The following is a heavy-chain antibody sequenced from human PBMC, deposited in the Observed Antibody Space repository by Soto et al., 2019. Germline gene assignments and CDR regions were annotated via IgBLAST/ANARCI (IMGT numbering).Heavy chain of an antibody. CDR2: ISTYNGNT. CDR3: ARDPYHVLMVNAPNLYGMDV. CDR1: GYTFTTYD. D-gene: IGHD2-8*01. Sequence: QVQLVQSGAEVKKPGASVKVSCKASGYTFTTYDISWVRQAPGQGLEWMGRISTYNGNTNYPQSLQGRLTMTTDTHTTTANMELRSLRSDDTAVYYCARDPYHVLMVNAPNLYGMDVWGQGTTVTVSS. J-gene: IGHJ6*02. V-gene: IGHV1-18*01.